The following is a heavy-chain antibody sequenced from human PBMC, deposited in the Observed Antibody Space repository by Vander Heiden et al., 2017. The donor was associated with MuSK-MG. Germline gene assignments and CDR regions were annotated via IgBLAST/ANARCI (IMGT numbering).Heavy chain of an antibody. J-gene: IGHJ5*02. D-gene: IGHD1-26*01. CDR3: ARCQWESSGYWFDP. CDR1: GFTFNSQA. CDR2: VTGGGAST. V-gene: IGHV3-23*04. Sequence: VQLVESGGSLVQPGGSLRLSCAASGFTFNSQAMSWVRQAPGKGLEWVSVVTGGGASTYDADSVKGRFTISRDNSKNTLYLQMNSLRAEDTGIYYCARCQWESSGYWFDPWGQGTLVTVSS.